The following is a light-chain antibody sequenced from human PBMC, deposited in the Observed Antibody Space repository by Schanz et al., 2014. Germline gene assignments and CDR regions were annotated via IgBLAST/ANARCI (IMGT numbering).Light chain of an antibody. CDR2: GAS. V-gene: IGKV3-20*01. CDR1: QSVSTY. Sequence: EIVLTQSPGTLSLSPGERATLSCRASQSVSTYLAWYQQKPGQAPRLLIYGASNRATGIPARFSGSGSGTDFTLTISSLEPEDFAVYYCQQYGTSPKTFGPGTKVDIK. CDR3: QQYGTSPKT. J-gene: IGKJ1*01.